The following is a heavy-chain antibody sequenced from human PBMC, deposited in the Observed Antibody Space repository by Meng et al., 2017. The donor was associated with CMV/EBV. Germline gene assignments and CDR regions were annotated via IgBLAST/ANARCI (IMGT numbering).Heavy chain of an antibody. D-gene: IGHD2-2*02. CDR2: IIPIFGTA. V-gene: IGHV1-69*05. Sequence: SVRVSCKASGGTFSSYAISWVRQAPGQGLEWMGGIIPIFGTANYAQKFQGRVTITTDESTSTAYMELSSLRSEDTAVYYCVRSYCSSTSCYIPPEYFQHWGQGTLVTVSS. J-gene: IGHJ1*01. CDR1: GGTFSSYA. CDR3: VRSYCSSTSCYIPPEYFQH.